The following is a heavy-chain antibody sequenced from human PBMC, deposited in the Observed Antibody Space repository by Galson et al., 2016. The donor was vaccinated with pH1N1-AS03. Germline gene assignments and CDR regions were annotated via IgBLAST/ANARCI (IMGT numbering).Heavy chain of an antibody. CDR1: GGSFSNFV. V-gene: IGHV1-69*06. D-gene: IGHD3-10*01. CDR2: IFPFFGTA. J-gene: IGHJ6*02. Sequence: SVKVSCKASGGSFSNFVFSWVRQAPGQGLEWMAGIFPFFGTANYTQKFQGRLTITADKSTSTTYMELKSLRSEDTAVYYCARGKWSGELAYYYYYGMDIWGQGTTVTVSS. CDR3: ARGKWSGELAYYYYYGMDI.